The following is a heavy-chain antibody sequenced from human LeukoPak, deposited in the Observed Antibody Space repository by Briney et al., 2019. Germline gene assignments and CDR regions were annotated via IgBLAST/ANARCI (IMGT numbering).Heavy chain of an antibody. CDR1: GFAFSSYW. Sequence: GGSLRLSCVASGFAFSSYWMRWVRQAPGKGLELVANISPDGSAEDYVDSVRGRFAISRDNAKRSLYLQMNSLSPEDTAVYYCARPSGWYGPFDYWGQGTLVTVSS. D-gene: IGHD6-19*01. CDR3: ARPSGWYGPFDY. V-gene: IGHV3-7*01. J-gene: IGHJ4*02. CDR2: ISPDGSAE.